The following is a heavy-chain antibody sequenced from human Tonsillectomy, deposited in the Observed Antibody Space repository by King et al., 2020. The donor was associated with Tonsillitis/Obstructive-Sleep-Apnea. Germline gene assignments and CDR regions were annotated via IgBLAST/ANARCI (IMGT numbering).Heavy chain of an antibody. CDR2: IGAGDGDT. Sequence: DQLVQSGAEVKRPGASVNISCKASGYTFSNYAIHWMRQAPGQSLEWMGWIGAGDGDTKYSQKFRGRVTVTRDTSASKAYKEVSGMTSEDTAVYYCARENREWGDYVIYWGQGTLVTVSS. CDR1: GYTFSNYA. V-gene: IGHV1-3*01. CDR3: ARENREWGDYVIY. J-gene: IGHJ4*02. D-gene: IGHD4-17*01.